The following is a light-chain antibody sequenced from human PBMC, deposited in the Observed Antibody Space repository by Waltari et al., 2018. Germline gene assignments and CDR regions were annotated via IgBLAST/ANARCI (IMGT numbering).Light chain of an antibody. CDR2: VNSDGSH. CDR1: SGHSGNI. V-gene: IGLV4-69*01. CDR3: QTGGHGTWV. Sequence: QLVLTQSPSASASLGASVKLTCPLSSGHSGNIIAWHQQQPEKGPRYLMKVNSDGSHNKGDGIPDRCSGSGAGAERYLTISSVQSEDEADYYCQTGGHGTWVFGGGTTLTVL. J-gene: IGLJ3*02.